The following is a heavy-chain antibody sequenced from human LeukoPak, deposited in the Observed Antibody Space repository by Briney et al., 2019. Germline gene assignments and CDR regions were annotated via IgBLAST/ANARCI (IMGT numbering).Heavy chain of an antibody. CDR2: IWSDGTNK. J-gene: IGHJ3*02. CDR3: ASAAGAFDN. CDR1: GLTFSAYG. D-gene: IGHD6-13*01. Sequence: GTSLRLSCAASGLTFSAYGMHWVRQAPGKGLEWVAVIWSDGTNKYYAESVRGRFTISRDNSKNTLYLQMNTLIIEDTAVYYCASAAGAFDNWGQGTMITVSP. V-gene: IGHV3-33*01.